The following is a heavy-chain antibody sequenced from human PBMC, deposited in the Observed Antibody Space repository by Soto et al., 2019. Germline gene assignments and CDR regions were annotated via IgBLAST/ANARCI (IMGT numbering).Heavy chain of an antibody. CDR2: IYPRDSDT. CDR1: GYSFTRYW. CDR3: ARVRESTAAFDY. J-gene: IGHJ4*02. V-gene: IGHV5-51*01. Sequence: PGVSLKVSCKGAGYSFTRYWIGWVRQMPGKGLEWMGIIYPRDSDTRCSPSFQGQVTISADKSISTAYLQWSSLKASDTAMYYCARVRESTAAFDYWGQGTLVTVSS. D-gene: IGHD2-8*02.